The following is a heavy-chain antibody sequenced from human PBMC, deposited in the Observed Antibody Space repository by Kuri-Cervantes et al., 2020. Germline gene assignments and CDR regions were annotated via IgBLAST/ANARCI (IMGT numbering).Heavy chain of an antibody. D-gene: IGHD3-10*01. CDR1: GSTFSSYA. V-gene: IGHV3-30-3*01. CDR2: ISYDGSNK. J-gene: IGHJ5*02. CDR3: ARDYGSGSYTNNWFDP. Sequence: GGSLRLSCAASGSTFSSYAMHWVRQAPGKGLEWVAVISYDGSNKYYADSVKGRFTISRDNSKNTLFLQMSSLRAEDTAVYYCARDYGSGSYTNNWFDPWGQGTLVTVSS.